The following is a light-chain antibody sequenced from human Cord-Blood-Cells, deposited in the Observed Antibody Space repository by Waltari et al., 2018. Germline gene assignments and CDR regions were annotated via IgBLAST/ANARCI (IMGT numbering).Light chain of an antibody. CDR1: SSDVGSYNL. V-gene: IGLV2-23*02. CDR3: CSYAGSSTV. CDR2: EVS. J-gene: IGLJ7*01. Sequence: QSALTQPASVSGSPGQSLTIPCTGTSSDVGSYNLVSWYQQHPGKAPKLMIYEVSKRPSGVSNRFSGSKSGNTASLTISGLQAEDEADYYCCSYAGSSTVFGGGTQLTVL.